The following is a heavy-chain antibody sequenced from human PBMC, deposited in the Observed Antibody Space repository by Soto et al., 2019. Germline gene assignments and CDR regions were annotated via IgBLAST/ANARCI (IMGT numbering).Heavy chain of an antibody. Sequence: QVQLQESGPGLVKPSQTLSLTCTVSGGSINSGDYYWSWIRQPPGKGLEWIGYIYYSGSTYYNPSLKSRVTISVDTSKNQFSLKLSSVTAADTAVYYCAREPTLYGDHRYFDLWGRGTLVTVSS. CDR3: AREPTLYGDHRYFDL. V-gene: IGHV4-30-4*01. CDR1: GGSINSGDYY. J-gene: IGHJ2*01. CDR2: IYYSGST. D-gene: IGHD4-17*01.